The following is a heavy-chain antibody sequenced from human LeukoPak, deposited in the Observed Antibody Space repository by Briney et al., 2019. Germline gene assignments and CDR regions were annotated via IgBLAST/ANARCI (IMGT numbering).Heavy chain of an antibody. CDR1: GGSISSSSYY. CDR2: IYYSGST. J-gene: IGHJ4*02. CDR3: ARHGWFGAPTGFDY. Sequence: PSETLSLTCNVSGGSISSSSYYWGWIRQPPGNGLEWIGSIYYSGSTYYNPSLKSRVTISVDTSKNQFSLKLSSVTAADTAVYYCARHGWFGAPTGFDYWGQGTLVTVSS. D-gene: IGHD3-10*01. V-gene: IGHV4-39*01.